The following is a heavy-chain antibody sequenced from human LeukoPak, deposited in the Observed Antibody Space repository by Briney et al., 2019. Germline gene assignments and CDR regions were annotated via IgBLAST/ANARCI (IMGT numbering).Heavy chain of an antibody. CDR3: ASHMGASEGNYFDY. D-gene: IGHD1-26*01. V-gene: IGHV5-51*01. J-gene: IGHJ4*02. Sequence: GESLKIPCKGSGYSFVYYWIGWVRQMPGKGLEWTGIIYPGDSDTRYSPSFQGQVTISADKSISTAYLQWSSLKASDTAMYYCASHMGASEGNYFDYWGQGTLVTVSS. CDR1: GYSFVYYW. CDR2: IYPGDSDT.